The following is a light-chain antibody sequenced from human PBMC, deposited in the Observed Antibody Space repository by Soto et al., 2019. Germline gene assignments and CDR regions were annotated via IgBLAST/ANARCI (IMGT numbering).Light chain of an antibody. CDR2: EDD. V-gene: IGLV6-57*04. J-gene: IGLJ2*01. CDR1: SGSIASNY. CDR3: QSYDSSNHVV. Sequence: NFMLTQPHSVSESPGKTVTISCTRSSGSIASNYVQWYQQRPGSAPTTLIYEDDRSPSGVPDRFSGSIDRSSNSASLTISGLQTEDEADYYCQSYDSSNHVVFGGGPKLTVL.